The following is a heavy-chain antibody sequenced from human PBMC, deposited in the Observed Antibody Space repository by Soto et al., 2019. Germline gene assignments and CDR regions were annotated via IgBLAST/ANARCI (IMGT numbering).Heavy chain of an antibody. D-gene: IGHD3-22*01. V-gene: IGHV3-33*01. Sequence: QVQLVESGGGVVQPGRSLRLSCAASGFTFSSYGMHWVRQAPGKGLEWVAVIWYDGSNKYYADSVKGRFTISRDNSKNPLYLQMNSLRAEDTAVYYCARDQWLLNYYFDYWGQGTLVTVSS. J-gene: IGHJ4*02. CDR2: IWYDGSNK. CDR3: ARDQWLLNYYFDY. CDR1: GFTFSSYG.